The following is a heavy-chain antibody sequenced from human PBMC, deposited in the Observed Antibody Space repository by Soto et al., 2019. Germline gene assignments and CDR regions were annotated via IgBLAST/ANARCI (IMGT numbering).Heavy chain of an antibody. CDR3: AKDLGSGKPYYYYAMDV. V-gene: IGHV3-30*18. J-gene: IGHJ6*02. D-gene: IGHD3-10*01. CDR2: ISYDGSNK. Sequence: QVQLVESGGGVVQPGRSLRLSCGASGFIFSKYGMHWVRQAPGKGLEWVAVISYDGSNKYYAESVKGRFIISRDKSENTLYLQMNSLRAEDTALYYCAKDLGSGKPYYYYAMDVWGQGTTGTVSS. CDR1: GFIFSKYG.